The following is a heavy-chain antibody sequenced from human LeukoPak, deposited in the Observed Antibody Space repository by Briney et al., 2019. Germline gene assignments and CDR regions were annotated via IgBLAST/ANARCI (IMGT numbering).Heavy chain of an antibody. V-gene: IGHV3-53*01. Sequence: GGSLRLSCAASGFTFRDYWMSWVRQAPGKGLEWVSVIYSGGTTYYADSVKGRFTTPRDISKNTLYLQMNSLRAEDTAVYYCASVNGDGAEYFQHWGQGTLVTVSS. J-gene: IGHJ1*01. CDR3: ASVNGDGAEYFQH. CDR2: IYSGGTT. CDR1: GFTFRDYW. D-gene: IGHD2-21*01.